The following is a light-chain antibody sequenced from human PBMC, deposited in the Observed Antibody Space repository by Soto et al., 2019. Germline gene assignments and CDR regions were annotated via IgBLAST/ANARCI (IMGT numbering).Light chain of an antibody. CDR3: SSYTTTNTLGV. Sequence: QSALTQPASVSGSPGQSITVSCTGTSSDVGLYDYVSWFQQHPGKSPKLIIYEVSNRPSGVSPRFSGSKSGNTASLTISGLQADDEADYYCSSYTTTNTLGVFGGGTKLTVL. J-gene: IGLJ2*01. CDR2: EVS. CDR1: SSDVGLYDY. V-gene: IGLV2-14*01.